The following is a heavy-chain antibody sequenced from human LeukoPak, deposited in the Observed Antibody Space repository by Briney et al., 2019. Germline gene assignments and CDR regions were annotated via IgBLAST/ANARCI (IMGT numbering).Heavy chain of an antibody. V-gene: IGHV3-23*01. Sequence: GGSLRLSCAASGFTFNNYAMTWVRQAPGKGLEWVSTIRGSGSNTYYADSVKCRFTISRDNSKNTLYLQMNTLRAEDTALYYCAKDEADGYTNYGDTWGQGSLVTVSS. CDR3: AKDEADGYTNYGDT. CDR2: IRGSGSNT. J-gene: IGHJ4*02. CDR1: GFTFNNYA. D-gene: IGHD5-24*01.